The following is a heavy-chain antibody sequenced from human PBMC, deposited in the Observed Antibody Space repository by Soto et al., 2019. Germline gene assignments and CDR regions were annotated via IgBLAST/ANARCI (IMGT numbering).Heavy chain of an antibody. J-gene: IGHJ6*03. CDR1: GYTFTNYV. CDR2: ISAYNGNT. Sequence: QVQLLQSGAEVKKPGASVKVSCKASGYTFTNYVITWVRQAPGQGLEWMGWISAYNGNTHYTQRLQGRVTMTTDTSTSTAYMELRGLRSDDTAVYYCARVRQLGGYFYYYMDVWGKGTKVTVSS. D-gene: IGHD6-6*01. V-gene: IGHV1-18*01. CDR3: ARVRQLGGYFYYYMDV.